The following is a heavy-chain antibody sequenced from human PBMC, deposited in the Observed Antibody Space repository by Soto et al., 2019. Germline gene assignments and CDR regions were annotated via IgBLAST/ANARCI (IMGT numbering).Heavy chain of an antibody. Sequence: GSLRISCAASGCTFSYYYISWIRQAPGKGLEWVSYISSSGSTIYYADSVKGRFTISRDNAKNSLYLQMNSLRAEDTAVYYCAIESSGWYESGMDVWGQGTTVTVSS. CDR1: GCTFSYYY. V-gene: IGHV3-11*01. CDR3: AIESSGWYESGMDV. D-gene: IGHD6-19*01. CDR2: ISSSGSTI. J-gene: IGHJ6*02.